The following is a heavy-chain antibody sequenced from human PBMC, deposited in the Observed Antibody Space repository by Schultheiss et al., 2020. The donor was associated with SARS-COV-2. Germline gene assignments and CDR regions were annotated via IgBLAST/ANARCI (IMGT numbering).Heavy chain of an antibody. D-gene: IGHD3-16*02. CDR1: GFTFSSYA. CDR3: ARDRDVWGIYHECHY. V-gene: IGHV3-30*15. CDR2: ISYDGSNK. Sequence: GGSLRLSCAASGFTFSSYAMHWVRQAPGKGLEWVAVISYDGSNKYYADSVKGRFAISRDSSKSTVYLEMSILRAGDTAVYYCARDRDVWGIYHECHYWGLGTPVTVSS. J-gene: IGHJ4*02.